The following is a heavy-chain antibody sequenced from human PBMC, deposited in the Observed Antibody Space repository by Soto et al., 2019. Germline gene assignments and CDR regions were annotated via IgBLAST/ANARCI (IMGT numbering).Heavy chain of an antibody. J-gene: IGHJ4*02. Sequence: SVKVSCKASGFTFTSSAVQCVREALGQRLEWIGWIVVGSGNTNYAQKFQERVTITRDMSKSTAYMELRSLSSEDKAVYYCAAATYTGVRTGFDSGGQGTRFPVSS. CDR3: AAATYTGVRTGFDS. V-gene: IGHV1-58*01. CDR2: IVVGSGNT. CDR1: GFTFTSSA. D-gene: IGHD4-17*01.